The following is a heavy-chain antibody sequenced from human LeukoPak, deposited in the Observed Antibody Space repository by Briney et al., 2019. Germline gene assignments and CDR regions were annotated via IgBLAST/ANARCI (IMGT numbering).Heavy chain of an antibody. D-gene: IGHD6-19*01. J-gene: IGHJ5*02. V-gene: IGHV3-23*01. CDR1: GFTFSSYA. Sequence: GGSLRLSCAASGFTFSSYAMSWVRQAPGKGLEWVSAISGSGGSTYYADSVKGRFTISRDNSKNTLYLQMNSLRAEDTAVYYCAKDRADSSGWYLNWFDPWGQGTLVTVSS. CDR2: ISGSGGST. CDR3: AKDRADSSGWYLNWFDP.